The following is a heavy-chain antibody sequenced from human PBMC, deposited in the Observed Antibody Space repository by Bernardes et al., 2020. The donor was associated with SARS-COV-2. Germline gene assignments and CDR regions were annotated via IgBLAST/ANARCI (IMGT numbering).Heavy chain of an antibody. Sequence: ETLSLTCTVSGGSIISYFWSWIRQPPGKGLEWIGYIYYSGSTDYNPSLKSRVTISVDTSKNQFSLKLSSVTAADTAVYYCARHNEYSAYDSHFDYWGQGNLVTVSS. V-gene: IGHV4-59*08. CDR2: IYYSGST. CDR1: GGSIISYF. D-gene: IGHD5-12*01. CDR3: ARHNEYSAYDSHFDY. J-gene: IGHJ4*02.